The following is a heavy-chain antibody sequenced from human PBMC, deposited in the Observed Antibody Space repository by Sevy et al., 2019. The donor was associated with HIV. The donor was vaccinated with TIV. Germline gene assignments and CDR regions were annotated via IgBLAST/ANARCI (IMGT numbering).Heavy chain of an antibody. CDR1: EFTFSDYY. CDR2: ISGSSSYT. CDR3: ARDRRNYGGQYFDF. D-gene: IGHD4-17*01. Sequence: GGSLRLSCAASEFTFSDYYMSWIRQAPGKGLEWISDISGSSSYTDYADSVKGRFTISRDNAKNSLYLQMNSLRAGDAAEYYGARDRRNYGGQYFDFWGQGTLVTVSS. J-gene: IGHJ4*02. V-gene: IGHV3-11*06.